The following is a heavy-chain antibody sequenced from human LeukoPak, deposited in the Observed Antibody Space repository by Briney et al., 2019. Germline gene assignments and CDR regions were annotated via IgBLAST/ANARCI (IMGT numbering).Heavy chain of an antibody. CDR2: ISYDGSNK. J-gene: IGHJ6*03. Sequence: GGSLRLSCAASGFTFSSYGMYWVRQAPGKGLEWVAVISYDGSNKYYADSVRGRFTISRDNSKNTLYLQMNSLRAEDTAVYYCARVLRYCSGGNCYSGGLGYMDVWGKGTTVTISS. CDR3: ARVLRYCSGGNCYSGGLGYMDV. D-gene: IGHD2-15*01. CDR1: GFTFSSYG. V-gene: IGHV3-30*03.